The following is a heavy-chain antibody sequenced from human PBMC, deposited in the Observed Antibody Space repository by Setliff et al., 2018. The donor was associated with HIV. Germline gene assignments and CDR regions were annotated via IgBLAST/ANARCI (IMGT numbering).Heavy chain of an antibody. J-gene: IGHJ4*02. D-gene: IGHD2-15*01. CDR3: ARDDRCSGDTCYYY. Sequence: SETLSLTCTVSGGSISSAYYYWGWIRQPPGKGLEWIGNIYYSGSTYYNPSLKSRVTISVDTSKNQFSLRLTSVAATDTAVYYCARDDRCSGDTCYYYWGQGALVTVS. CDR1: GGSISSAYYY. CDR2: IYYSGST. V-gene: IGHV4-39*02.